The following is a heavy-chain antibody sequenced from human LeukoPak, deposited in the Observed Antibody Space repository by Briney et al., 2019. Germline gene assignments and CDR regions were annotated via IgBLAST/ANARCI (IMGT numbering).Heavy chain of an antibody. CDR1: GFALRTYW. J-gene: IGHJ4*02. Sequence: GGSLRLSCAASGFALRTYWMSWVRQAPGKGLEWVANIKEDGSEKYYVDSVKGRFTISRDNAKNSLYLQMNSLRAEDTAVYYCARGAYYYETRGYDYFDCWGQGTLVTVSS. V-gene: IGHV3-7*01. D-gene: IGHD3-22*01. CDR3: ARGAYYYETRGYDYFDC. CDR2: IKEDGSEK.